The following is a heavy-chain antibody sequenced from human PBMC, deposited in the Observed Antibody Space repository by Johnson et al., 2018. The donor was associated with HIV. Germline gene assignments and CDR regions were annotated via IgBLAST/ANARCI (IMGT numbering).Heavy chain of an antibody. CDR2: ISSSGSII. CDR3: ARREVVFGSYDNLDAFDI. Sequence: VHLVESGGGLVKPGGSLRLSCAASGFSFSDYYMSWIRQAPGQGLEWLSHISSSGSIIYYAASVKGRFHLSRDNATNSLFLQMNSLRTEDTGVYYCARREVVFGSYDNLDAFDIWGQGTMVTVSS. D-gene: IGHD1-26*01. J-gene: IGHJ3*02. CDR1: GFSFSDYY. V-gene: IGHV3-11*04.